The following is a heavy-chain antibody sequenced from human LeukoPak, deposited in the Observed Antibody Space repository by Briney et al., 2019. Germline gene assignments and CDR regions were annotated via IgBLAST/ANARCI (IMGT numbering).Heavy chain of an antibody. CDR2: IYYSGST. Sequence: SETLSLTCAVYGGSFSGYYWSWIRQPPGKGLEWIGYIYYSGSTNYNPSLKSRVTISVDTSKNQFSLKLSSVTAADTAVYYCARGYDFWSGYYGYWGQGTLVTVSS. CDR1: GGSFSGYY. D-gene: IGHD3-3*01. V-gene: IGHV4-59*01. CDR3: ARGYDFWSGYYGY. J-gene: IGHJ4*02.